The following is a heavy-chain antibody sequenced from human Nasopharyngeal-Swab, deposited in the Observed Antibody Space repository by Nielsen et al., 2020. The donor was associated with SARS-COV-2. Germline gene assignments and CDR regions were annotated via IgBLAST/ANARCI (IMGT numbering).Heavy chain of an antibody. CDR2: IYYSGST. V-gene: IGHV4-61*05. CDR3: ASLLTHYDFWSGYLNYYYMDV. J-gene: IGHJ6*03. D-gene: IGHD3-3*01. Sequence: WIRQPPGKGLEWIGYIYYSGSTYYNPSLKSRVTISVDNSKNQFSLSLSSVTAADTAVYYCASLLTHYDFWSGYLNYYYMDVWGKGTTVTVSS.